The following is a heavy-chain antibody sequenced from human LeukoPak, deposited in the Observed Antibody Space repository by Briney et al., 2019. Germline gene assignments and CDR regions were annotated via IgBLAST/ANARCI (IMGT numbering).Heavy chain of an antibody. V-gene: IGHV3-23*01. CDR2: ISGNGAGT. D-gene: IGHD1-1*01. CDR3: AKDSAGSNSRPFDY. Sequence: PGGSLRLSCVASGFTFSSYAMNWVRQAPGKGLEWVSAISGNGAGTYYADSVKGRFTISRDNSKNTLYLQMNGLRADDTAVYYCAKDSAGSNSRPFDYWGQGTLVTVSS. J-gene: IGHJ4*02. CDR1: GFTFSSYA.